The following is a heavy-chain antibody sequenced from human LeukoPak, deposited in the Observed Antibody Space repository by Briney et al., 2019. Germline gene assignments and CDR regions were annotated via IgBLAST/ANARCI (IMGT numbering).Heavy chain of an antibody. V-gene: IGHV1-18*01. Sequence: GASVKVSCKASGYTFTSYGISWVRQAPGQGLEWMGWISAYNGNTNYAQKLQGRVTMTTDTSTSTAYMELRSLRSGDTAVYYCARGGMYYYGSGSYSYYYYYYMDVWGKGTTVTVSS. CDR3: ARGGMYYYGSGSYSYYYYYYMDV. J-gene: IGHJ6*03. CDR2: ISAYNGNT. CDR1: GYTFTSYG. D-gene: IGHD3-10*01.